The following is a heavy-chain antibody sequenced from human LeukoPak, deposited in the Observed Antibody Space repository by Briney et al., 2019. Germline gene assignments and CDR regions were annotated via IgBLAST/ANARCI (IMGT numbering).Heavy chain of an antibody. Sequence: SETLSLTCAVYGGSFSGYYWSWIRQPPGKGLEWIGEINHSGSTNYTPSLKSRVTISVDTSKNQFSLKLSSVTAADTAVYYCARLEAVAGFDYWGQGTLVTVSS. CDR3: ARLEAVAGFDY. CDR2: INHSGST. CDR1: GGSFSGYY. D-gene: IGHD6-19*01. J-gene: IGHJ4*02. V-gene: IGHV4-34*01.